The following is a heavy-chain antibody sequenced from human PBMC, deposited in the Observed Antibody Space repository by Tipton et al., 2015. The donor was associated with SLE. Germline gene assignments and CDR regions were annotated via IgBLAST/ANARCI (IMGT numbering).Heavy chain of an antibody. CDR3: ARAGNRPAAKGGYYGMDV. D-gene: IGHD2-2*01. J-gene: IGHJ6*02. Sequence: QLVQSGAEVKKPGASVKVSCKASGYTFTSYGISWVRQAPGQGLEWMGWISAYNGNTNYAQKLQGRVTMTTDTSTGTAYMELRSLRSDDTAVYYCARAGNRPAAKGGYYGMDVWGQGTTVTVSS. CDR1: GYTFTSYG. CDR2: ISAYNGNT. V-gene: IGHV1-18*01.